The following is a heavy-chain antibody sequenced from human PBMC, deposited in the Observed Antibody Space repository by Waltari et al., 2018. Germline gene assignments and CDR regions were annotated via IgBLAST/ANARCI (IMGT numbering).Heavy chain of an antibody. Sequence: QVQLQESGPGLVKPSQTLSLTCTVSGGSISSGGYYWSWIRQAPGKGLEWVSYISSSSSTIYYADSVKGRFTISRDNAKNSLYLQMNSLRAEDTAVYYCARDQRSSSWYYYYGMDVWGQGTTVTVSS. CDR1: GGSISSGGYY. J-gene: IGHJ6*02. D-gene: IGHD6-13*01. CDR3: ARDQRSSSWYYYYGMDV. V-gene: IGHV3-11*04. CDR2: ISSSSSTI.